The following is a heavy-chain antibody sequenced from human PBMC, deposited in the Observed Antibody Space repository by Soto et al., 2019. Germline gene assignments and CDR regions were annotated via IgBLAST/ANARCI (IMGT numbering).Heavy chain of an antibody. J-gene: IGHJ6*02. CDR2: RNPNSGNT. CDR1: GDTFPNYD. V-gene: IGHV1-8*01. Sequence: QVQLVQSGAEVKKPGASVKVSCKASGDTFPNYDIQWVRQATGQGLEWMGWRNPNSGNTGYAQKFQGRVTITRNTCISTAYMELSSLRSEDTAVYYCARGRNGMDVWGHGTTVTVSS. CDR3: ARGRNGMDV.